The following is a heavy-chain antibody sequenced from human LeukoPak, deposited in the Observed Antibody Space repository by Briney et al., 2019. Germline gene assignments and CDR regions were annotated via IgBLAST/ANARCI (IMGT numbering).Heavy chain of an antibody. CDR1: GFAFESFT. CDR3: AKGLFSAYDKYLDS. J-gene: IGHJ4*02. Sequence: GGSLRLSCAGSGFAFESFTMTWVRQAPGKGPEWVSLISDTGRDINYADSVRGRFTISRDNTKNSLFLQMDSLRVEDTAIYYCAKGLFSAYDKYLDSWGQGTLVTVSS. V-gene: IGHV3-21*04. D-gene: IGHD5-12*01. CDR2: ISDTGRDI.